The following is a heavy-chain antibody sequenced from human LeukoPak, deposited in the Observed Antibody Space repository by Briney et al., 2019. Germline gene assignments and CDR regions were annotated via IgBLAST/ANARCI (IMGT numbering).Heavy chain of an antibody. CDR1: GYTFTAYY. Sequence: ASVKVSCKASGYTFTAYYMHWVRQAPGQGLEWMGWMNPNSGGTNYAQKFEGRVTMTRDTSISTAYMELSRLRSDDTAVYYCARDLRYNWNRGIIDYWGQGTLVTVSS. D-gene: IGHD1-20*01. CDR3: ARDLRYNWNRGIIDY. V-gene: IGHV1-2*02. CDR2: MNPNSGGT. J-gene: IGHJ4*02.